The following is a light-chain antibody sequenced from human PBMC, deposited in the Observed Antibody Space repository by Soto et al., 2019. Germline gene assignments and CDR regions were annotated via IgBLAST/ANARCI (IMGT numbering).Light chain of an antibody. CDR3: QQLNNFPRT. V-gene: IGKV1-9*01. CDR2: GAS. CDR1: QGISSY. J-gene: IGKJ1*01. Sequence: DMQLTQTPSFLSASVGDRVTITCRASQGISSYLAWYQQIPGKAPKLLMYGASTLQSGVPSRFSGSASGTTFTLTINNLQPEDFATYYCQQLNNFPRTFGETTKV.